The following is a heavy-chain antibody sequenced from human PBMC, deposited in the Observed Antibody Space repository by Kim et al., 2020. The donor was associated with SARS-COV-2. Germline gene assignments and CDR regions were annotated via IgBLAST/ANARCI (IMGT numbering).Heavy chain of an antibody. V-gene: IGHV3-30*18. CDR2: ISNDGSNE. CDR1: GFTFSSYG. J-gene: IGHJ4*02. Sequence: GGSLRLSCAASGFTFSSYGMHWVRLAPGKGLEWVAAISNDGSNEYYADSVKGRFTISRDSSMNTVYLQMNSLRPEDTAVYYCAKRGDGYDVLTGYHRYCDYWGQGTLVTVSS. D-gene: IGHD3-9*01. CDR3: AKRGDGYDVLTGYHRYCDY.